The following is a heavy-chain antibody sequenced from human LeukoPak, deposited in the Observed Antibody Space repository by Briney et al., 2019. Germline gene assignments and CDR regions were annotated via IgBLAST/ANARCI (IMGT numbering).Heavy chain of an antibody. CDR1: GYTFTGYS. J-gene: IGHJ3*02. D-gene: IGHD3-10*01. CDR2: IIPIFGTA. Sequence: GASVKVSCKASGYTFTGYSMHWVRQAPGQGLEWMGGIIPIFGTANYAQKFQGRVTITTDESTSTAYMELSSLRSEDTAVYYCASYRELDDYHAFDIWGQGTMVTVSS. V-gene: IGHV1-69*05. CDR3: ASYRELDDYHAFDI.